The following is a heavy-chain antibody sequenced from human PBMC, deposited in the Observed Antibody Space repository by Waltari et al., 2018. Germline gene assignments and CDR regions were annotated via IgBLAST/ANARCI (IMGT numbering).Heavy chain of an antibody. D-gene: IGHD3-3*01. CDR1: GGSFSGYY. Sequence: QVQLQQWGAGLLKPSETLSLTCAVYGGSFSGYYWSWIRQPPGKGLEWIGEINHSGSTTYNPSLKSRVTISVDTSKNQFSLKLSSVTAADTAVYYCARGRSYDFWSGYLNWGQGTLVTVSS. J-gene: IGHJ4*02. V-gene: IGHV4-34*01. CDR3: ARGRSYDFWSGYLN. CDR2: INHSGST.